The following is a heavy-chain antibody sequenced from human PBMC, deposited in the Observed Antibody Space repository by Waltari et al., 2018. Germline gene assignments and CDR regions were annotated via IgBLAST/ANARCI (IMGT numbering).Heavy chain of an antibody. CDR3: ARHTYKGWNYYGLDS. V-gene: IGHV4-39*07. CDR2: IYGSSGST. CDR1: GGSFSSYW. D-gene: IGHD6-19*01. J-gene: IGHJ6*02. Sequence: QVQLQESGPGLVKPSETLSLTCAVSGGSFSSYWWGWLRQPPGKGLEWIGSIYGSSGSTEYNPSLKSRATISRDTSKNQFSLKLSSVTAADTAVYYCARHTYKGWNYYGLDSWGQGVVVTVSS.